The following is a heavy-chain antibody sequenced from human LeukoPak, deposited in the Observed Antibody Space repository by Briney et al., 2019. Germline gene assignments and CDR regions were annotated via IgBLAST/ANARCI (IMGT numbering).Heavy chain of an antibody. J-gene: IGHJ4*02. V-gene: IGHV4-4*07. D-gene: IGHD3-10*01. CDR1: GGSISSYY. CDR3: ARANPYGSGRDPFRYYFDY. Sequence: SETLSLTCTVSGGSISSYYWSWIRQPAGKGLEWIGRIYTSGSTNYNPSLKSRVTMSVHTSKNQFSLQLSSVTAADTAVYYCARANPYGSGRDPFRYYFDYWGQGTLVTVSS. CDR2: IYTSGST.